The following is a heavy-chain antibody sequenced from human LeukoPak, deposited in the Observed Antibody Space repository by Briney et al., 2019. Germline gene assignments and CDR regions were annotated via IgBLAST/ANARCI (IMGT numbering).Heavy chain of an antibody. D-gene: IGHD5-18*01. V-gene: IGHV4-59*08. J-gene: IGHJ6*03. CDR2: IYYSGST. CDR3: ARHLGYSYGYNYYYYMDV. CDR1: GGSISSYY. Sequence: SETLSLTCTVSGGSISSYYWSWIRQPPGKGLEWIGYIYYSGSTYYNPSLKSRVTLSVDTSKNQFSLKLSSVTAADTAVYYCARHLGYSYGYNYYYYMDVWGKGTTVTISS.